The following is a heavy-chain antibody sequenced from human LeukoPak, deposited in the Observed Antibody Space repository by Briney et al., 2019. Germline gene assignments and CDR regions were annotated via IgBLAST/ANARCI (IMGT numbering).Heavy chain of an antibody. CDR2: IIPIFGTA. V-gene: IGHV1-69*13. J-gene: IGHJ3*02. D-gene: IGHD1-7*01. CDR3: ASLITGTTPYDAFDI. Sequence: SVKVSCKASGGTFSSYAISWVRQAPGQGLEWMGGIIPIFGTANYAQKFQGRVTITADESTSTAYMELSSLRSEDTAVYYCASLITGTTPYDAFDIWGQGTMVTVSS. CDR1: GGTFSSYA.